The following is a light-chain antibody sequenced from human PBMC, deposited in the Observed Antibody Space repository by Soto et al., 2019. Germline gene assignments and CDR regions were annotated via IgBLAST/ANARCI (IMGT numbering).Light chain of an antibody. CDR3: ETWDSNTRV. Sequence: QLVLTQSSSASASLGSSVKLTCTLSSGHSSYNIAWHQQEPGKAPRYLMNLEGSGTYNKGSGVPDRFSGSSSGADRYLTISYLQFEDEADYYCETWDSNTRVFGGGTKLTVL. CDR2: LEGSGTY. J-gene: IGLJ3*02. CDR1: SGHSSYN. V-gene: IGLV4-60*02.